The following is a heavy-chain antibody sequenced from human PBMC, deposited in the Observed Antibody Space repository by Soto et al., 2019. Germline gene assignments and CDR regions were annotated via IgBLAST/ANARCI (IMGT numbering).Heavy chain of an antibody. V-gene: IGHV3-23*01. J-gene: IGHJ3*02. CDR2: VSGSGETT. CDR1: GFTFSSFA. D-gene: IGHD6-19*01. Sequence: GGSLRLSCAAFGFTFSSFAMSWVRQAPGKGLEWVSGVSGSGETTHYADSVKGRFTISRDNSKNTLYLQMHSLRAEDTALYYCAKDKAVAATRALDIWGQGTMVTVSS. CDR3: AKDKAVAATRALDI.